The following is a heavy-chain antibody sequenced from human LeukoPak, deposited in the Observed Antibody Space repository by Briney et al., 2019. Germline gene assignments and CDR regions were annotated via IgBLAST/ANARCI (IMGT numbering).Heavy chain of an antibody. Sequence: GGSLRLSCAASGFTFSSYGMHWVRQAPGKGLKWVAFIRYDGSNKYYADSVKGRFTISRDNSKNTLYLHMNSLRAEDTTVYYCAKETCSGGTCFRYFDYWGQGTLVTVSS. V-gene: IGHV3-30*02. CDR3: AKETCSGGTCFRYFDY. CDR2: IRYDGSNK. D-gene: IGHD2-15*01. CDR1: GFTFSSYG. J-gene: IGHJ4*02.